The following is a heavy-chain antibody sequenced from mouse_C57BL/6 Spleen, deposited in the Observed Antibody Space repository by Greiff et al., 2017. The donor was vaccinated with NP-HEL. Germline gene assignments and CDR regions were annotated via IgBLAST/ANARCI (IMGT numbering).Heavy chain of an antibody. CDR3: ARSRYGYFDY. J-gene: IGHJ2*01. D-gene: IGHD1-1*02. CDR2: INPGSGGT. CDR1: GYAFTNYL. Sequence: VQLQQSGAELVRPGTSVKVSCKASGYAFTNYLLEWVKQRPGQGLEWIGVINPGSGGTNYNEKFKGKATLTADKSSSTAYMQLSSLTSEDSAVYFCARSRYGYFDYWGQGTTLTVSS. V-gene: IGHV1-54*01.